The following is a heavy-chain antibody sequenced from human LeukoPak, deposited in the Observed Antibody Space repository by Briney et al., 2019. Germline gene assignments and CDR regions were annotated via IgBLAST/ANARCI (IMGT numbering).Heavy chain of an antibody. Sequence: GGSLRLSCAASGFTFSDYHMTWLRQAPGKGLEWLSYISNTGRTTYYADSVKGRFTISRDDAKNSLFLEMNSLRAEDTAVYYCARGGSPLRFYEMDVWGKGTTVIVSS. CDR2: ISNTGRTT. CDR1: GFTFSDYH. D-gene: IGHD5-12*01. CDR3: ARGGSPLRFYEMDV. V-gene: IGHV3-11*04. J-gene: IGHJ6*04.